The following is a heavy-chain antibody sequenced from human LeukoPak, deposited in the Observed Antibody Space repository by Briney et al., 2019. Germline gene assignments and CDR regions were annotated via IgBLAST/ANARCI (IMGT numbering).Heavy chain of an antibody. V-gene: IGHV1-69*01. D-gene: IGHD2-2*01. Sequence: SVKVSCKASGGTFSSYPISWVRQAPGQGLEWMGGIIPIFGTANYAQKFQGRVTITADESTSTAYMELSSLRSEDTAAYYCARGRLAARKYCSSTSCYPYYYMDVWGKGTTVTVSS. J-gene: IGHJ6*03. CDR3: ARGRLAARKYCSSTSCYPYYYMDV. CDR2: IIPIFGTA. CDR1: GGTFSSYP.